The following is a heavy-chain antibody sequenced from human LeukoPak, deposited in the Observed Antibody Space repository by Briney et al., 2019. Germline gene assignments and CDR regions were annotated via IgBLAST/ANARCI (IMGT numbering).Heavy chain of an antibody. V-gene: IGHV4-34*01. D-gene: IGHD3-3*01. CDR1: GGSFSGYY. Sequence: SETLSLTCAVYGGSFSGYYWTWIRQSPEKGLEWIGEVNHSGSTKYNPSFRSRVTMSVDTSKNQFSLDLTSVTAADTAVYYCARGRQFLRFLDFWGQGTLVTVSS. CDR2: VNHSGST. J-gene: IGHJ4*02. CDR3: ARGRQFLRFLDF.